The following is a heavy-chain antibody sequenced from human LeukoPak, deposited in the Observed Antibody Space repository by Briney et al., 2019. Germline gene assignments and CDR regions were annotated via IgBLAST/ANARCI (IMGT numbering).Heavy chain of an antibody. D-gene: IGHD3-22*01. CDR3: ARAKWGYYDSSGYLPAHFDY. V-gene: IGHV4-59*01. CDR1: GGSISSYY. CDR2: IYYSGST. Sequence: PSETLSLTCTVSGGSISSYYWSWIRQPPGKGLEWIGYIYYSGSTNYNPSLKSRVTISVDTSKNQFSLKLSSVTAADTAVYYCARAKWGYYDSSGYLPAHFDYWGQGTLDTVSS. J-gene: IGHJ4*02.